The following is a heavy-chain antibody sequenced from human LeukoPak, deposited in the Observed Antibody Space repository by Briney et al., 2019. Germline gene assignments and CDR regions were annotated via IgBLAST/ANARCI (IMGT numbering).Heavy chain of an antibody. J-gene: IGHJ4*02. Sequence: GASVKVSCKASGYTFTGYYMHWVRQAPGQGLEWMGWINPNSGGTNYAQKFQGRVTMTRDTSISTAYMELSRLRSDDTAVYYCARSIQTYDYVWGSYRYPHYYFDYWGQGTLVTVSS. CDR1: GYTFTGYY. CDR3: ARSIQTYDYVWGSYRYPHYYFDY. V-gene: IGHV1-2*02. D-gene: IGHD3-16*02. CDR2: INPNSGGT.